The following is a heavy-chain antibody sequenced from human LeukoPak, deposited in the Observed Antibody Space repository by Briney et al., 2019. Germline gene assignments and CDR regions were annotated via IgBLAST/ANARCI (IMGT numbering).Heavy chain of an antibody. CDR2: ISAYNGNT. CDR3: ARHVQDYDSSGYTEGFDY. CDR1: GYTFTSYG. Sequence: ASVKVSCKASGYTFTSYGISWVRQAPGQGLEGMGWISAYNGNTNYAQKLQGRVTMTTDTSTSTAYMELRSLRSDDTAVYYCARHVQDYDSSGYTEGFDYWGQGTLVTVSS. V-gene: IGHV1-18*01. D-gene: IGHD3-22*01. J-gene: IGHJ4*02.